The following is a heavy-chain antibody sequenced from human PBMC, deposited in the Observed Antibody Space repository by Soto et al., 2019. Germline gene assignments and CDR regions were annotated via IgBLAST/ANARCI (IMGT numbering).Heavy chain of an antibody. CDR1: GFTFSSYS. V-gene: IGHV3-21*01. D-gene: IGHD6-13*01. Sequence: EVQLVESGGGLVKPGGSLRLSCAASGFTFSSYSMNWVRQAPGKGLEWVSSISSSSSYIYYADSVKGRFTISRDNAKNSLYLQMNSLRAEDTAVYYCARDLGIAAAGTLNWLDPWGQGTLVTVSS. CDR3: ARDLGIAAAGTLNWLDP. J-gene: IGHJ5*02. CDR2: ISSSSSYI.